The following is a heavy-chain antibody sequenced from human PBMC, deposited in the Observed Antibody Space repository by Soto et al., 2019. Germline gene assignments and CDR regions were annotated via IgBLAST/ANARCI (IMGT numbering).Heavy chain of an antibody. CDR3: ARGLMNYYGSGSYHNYYYYYGMDV. J-gene: IGHJ6*02. CDR1: GYTFTSYD. CDR2: MNPNSGNT. V-gene: IGHV1-8*01. Sequence: ASLKVSCKASGYTFTSYDINWVRQATGQGLEWMGWMNPNSGNTGYAQKFQGRVTMTRNTSISTAYMELSSLRSEDTAVYYCARGLMNYYGSGSYHNYYYYYGMDVWGQGTTVTVSS. D-gene: IGHD3-10*01.